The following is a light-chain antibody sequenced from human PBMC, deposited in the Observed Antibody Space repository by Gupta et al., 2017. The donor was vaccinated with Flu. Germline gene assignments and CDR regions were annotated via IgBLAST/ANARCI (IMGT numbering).Light chain of an antibody. J-gene: IGKJ5*01. Sequence: EIVLTQSPATLSLSPGDRATLSCSASQSVSSYLAWYQQKPGQAPRLLIYDASYRATGIPARFSGSGSGTDFTLTINSLQPEEFAIYWCQQSNNGPGTFGQGTRLEIK. CDR3: QQSNNGPGT. CDR1: QSVSSY. CDR2: DAS. V-gene: IGKV3-11*01.